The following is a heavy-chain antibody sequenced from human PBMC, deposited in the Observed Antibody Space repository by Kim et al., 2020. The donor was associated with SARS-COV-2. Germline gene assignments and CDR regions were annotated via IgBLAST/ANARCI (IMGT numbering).Heavy chain of an antibody. J-gene: IGHJ6*02. D-gene: IGHD1-1*01. CDR2: ISYDGSNK. V-gene: IGHV3-30*04. CDR1: GFTFSSYA. CDR3: ARDFTTGTTSYFYYYYYGMDV. Sequence: GGSLRLSCAASGFTFSSYAMHWVRQAPGKGLEWVAVISYDGSNKYYADSVKGRFTISRDNSKNTLYLQMNSLRAEDTAVYYCARDFTTGTTSYFYYYYYGMDVWGQGTTVTVSS.